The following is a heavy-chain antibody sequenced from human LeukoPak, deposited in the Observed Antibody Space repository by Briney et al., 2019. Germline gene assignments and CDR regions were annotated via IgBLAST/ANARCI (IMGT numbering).Heavy chain of an antibody. Sequence: PWQTLSLTCAVYGGSFSGYYWSWIRQPPGKGLEWIGEINHSGSTNYNPSLKSRVTISVDTSKNQFSLKLSSVTAADTAVYYCARGQWFDPWGQGTLVTVSS. V-gene: IGHV4-34*01. CDR1: GGSFSGYY. CDR2: INHSGST. J-gene: IGHJ5*02. CDR3: ARGQWFDP.